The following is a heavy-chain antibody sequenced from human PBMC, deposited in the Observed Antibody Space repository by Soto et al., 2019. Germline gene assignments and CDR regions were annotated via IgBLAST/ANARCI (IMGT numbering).Heavy chain of an antibody. CDR3: AGGGMTTVPY. CDR1: ISSVSSYY. D-gene: IGHD4-17*01. V-gene: IGHV4-59*02. CDR2: IYYSGYT. Sequence: SETLSLTCTVSISSVSSYYWKLIRQSPGKGLEWIGYIYYSGYTNYNPSLKSRITISVDKSKNQFSLKLSSVTPADTAVYCCAGGGMTTVPYWGQGTLVTVS. J-gene: IGHJ4*02.